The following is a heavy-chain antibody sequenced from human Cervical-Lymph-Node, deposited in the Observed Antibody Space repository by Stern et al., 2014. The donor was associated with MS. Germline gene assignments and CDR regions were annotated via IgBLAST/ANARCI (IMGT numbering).Heavy chain of an antibody. V-gene: IGHV3-7*03. Sequence: EVQLLESGGGEVQSGGSLRLSCVASDLAFSRYWMNWVRQAPGTGLQWVANINQAGSEKYYVDSVKGRFTISRDNAKKSLYLQMNNLRSEDTAVYYCANGGTTWNWGQGTLVTVSS. D-gene: IGHD1-1*01. CDR1: DLAFSRYW. CDR3: ANGGTTWN. CDR2: INQAGSEK. J-gene: IGHJ4*02.